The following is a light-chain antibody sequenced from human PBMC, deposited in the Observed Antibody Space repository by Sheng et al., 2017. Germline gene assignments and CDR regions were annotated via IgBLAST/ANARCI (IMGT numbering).Light chain of an antibody. CDR3: QAWDSSTVV. CDR1: KLGDKF. Sequence: SYELTQPPSVSVSPGQTASITCSGDKLGDKFVCWYQQKPGQSPVLVIYQDTKRPSGIPERFSGSNSGNTATLTISGTQAMDEADYYCQAWDSSTVVFGGGTKLTVL. J-gene: IGLJ2*01. CDR2: QDT. V-gene: IGLV3-1*01.